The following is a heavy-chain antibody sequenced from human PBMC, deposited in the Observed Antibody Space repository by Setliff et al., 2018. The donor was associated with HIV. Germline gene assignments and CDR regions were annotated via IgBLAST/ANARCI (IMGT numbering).Heavy chain of an antibody. V-gene: IGHV5-51*01. Sequence: PGASLKISCQGSGYSFSSYWIGWVRQMPGKGLEFMGLLYPADSNIRYSPSFRGQVTISADKSINTAYLQWSSLKASDTAMYYCARVDMGYYYDSSGYSHFDHWGQGTLVTVSS. CDR1: GYSFSSYW. CDR2: LYPADSNI. CDR3: ARVDMGYYYDSSGYSHFDH. D-gene: IGHD3-22*01. J-gene: IGHJ4*02.